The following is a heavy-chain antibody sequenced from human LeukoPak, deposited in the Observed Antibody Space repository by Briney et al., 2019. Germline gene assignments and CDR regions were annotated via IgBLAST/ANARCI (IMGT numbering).Heavy chain of an antibody. Sequence: PGGSLRLFCAASGFTFNTYTMNWVRQAPGKGLEWVSAITGSTKYIPSNIYYADAVQGRFTISRDDAKNLVYLQMNSLRAEDTAVYYCARLHGHGFDPWGQGTLVTVSS. V-gene: IGHV3-21*06. CDR1: GFTFNTYT. CDR3: ARLHGHGFDP. D-gene: IGHD2-8*01. J-gene: IGHJ5*02. CDR2: ITGSTKYI.